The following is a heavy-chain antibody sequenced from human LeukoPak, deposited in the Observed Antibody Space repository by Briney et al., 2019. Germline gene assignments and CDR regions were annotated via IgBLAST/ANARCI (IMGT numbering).Heavy chain of an antibody. CDR1: GDSISSGSDY. CDR2: IYTSGST. V-gene: IGHV4-61*02. CDR3: ARGKGVYDSGSYYELHLDY. D-gene: IGHD3-10*01. Sequence: PSETLSLTCTVSGDSISSGSDYWNWIRQPAGKGLEWIGRIYTSGSTKYNPSLKSRVTISVDTSNNQFSLKLNSVTAADTAVYYCARGKGVYDSGSYYELHLDYWGQGTLVTVSS. J-gene: IGHJ4*02.